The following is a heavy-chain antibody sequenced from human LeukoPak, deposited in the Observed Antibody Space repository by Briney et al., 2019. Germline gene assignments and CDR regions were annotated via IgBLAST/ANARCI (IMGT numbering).Heavy chain of an antibody. CDR2: INHSGST. CDR1: GGSFSGYY. Sequence: SETLSLTCAVYGGSFSGYYWSWIRQPPGKGLEWIGDINHSGSTNYNPSLKSRVTISVDTSKNQFSLKLSSVTAADTAVYYCARYTRGSDYSGQGTLVTVSS. V-gene: IGHV4-34*01. CDR3: ARYTRGSDY. D-gene: IGHD1-1*01. J-gene: IGHJ4*02.